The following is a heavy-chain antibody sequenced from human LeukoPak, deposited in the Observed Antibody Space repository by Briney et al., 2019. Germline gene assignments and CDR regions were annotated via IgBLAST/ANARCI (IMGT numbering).Heavy chain of an antibody. CDR3: ARDFRAVAGTINY. Sequence: GASVKVSCKASGYTFTGYYMHWVRQAPGQGLEWMGRINPNSGGTNYAQKFQGRVTMTRDTSISTAYMELSRLRSDDTAVYYCARDFRAVAGTINYRGQGTLVTVSS. V-gene: IGHV1-2*06. CDR1: GYTFTGYY. J-gene: IGHJ4*02. CDR2: INPNSGGT. D-gene: IGHD6-19*01.